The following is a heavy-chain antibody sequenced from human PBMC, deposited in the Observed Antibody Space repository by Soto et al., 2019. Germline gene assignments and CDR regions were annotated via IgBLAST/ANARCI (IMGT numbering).Heavy chain of an antibody. CDR2: IYPGDSET. CDR3: ARSGSGIYERSKYYFYGMDV. V-gene: IGHV5-51*01. D-gene: IGHD3-10*01. Sequence: GESLKISCKGSGYSFTTYWIGWVRQMPGKGLEWMGLIYPGDSETKYSPSFQGQVTISADKSFTTAYLHWSSLRASDTAIYYCARSGSGIYERSKYYFYGMDVWGQGTTVTVSS. J-gene: IGHJ6*02. CDR1: GYSFTTYW.